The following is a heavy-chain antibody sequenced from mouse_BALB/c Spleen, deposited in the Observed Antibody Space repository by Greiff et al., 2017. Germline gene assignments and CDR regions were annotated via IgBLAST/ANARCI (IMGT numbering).Heavy chain of an antibody. CDR1: GFTFSSYG. Sequence: EVQRVESGGGLVQPGGSLKLSCAASGFTFSSYGMSWVRQTPDKRLELVATINSNGGSTYYPDSVKGRFTISRDNAKNTLYLQMSSLKSEDTAMYYCARDGGSSGYVEAWFAYWGQGTLVTVSA. V-gene: IGHV5-6-3*01. D-gene: IGHD3-1*01. CDR2: INSNGGST. J-gene: IGHJ3*01. CDR3: ARDGGSSGYVEAWFAY.